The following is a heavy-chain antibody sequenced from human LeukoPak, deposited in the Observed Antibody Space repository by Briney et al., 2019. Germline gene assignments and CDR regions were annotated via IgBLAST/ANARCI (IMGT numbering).Heavy chain of an antibody. CDR2: INHSGST. CDR3: ARSDYDFWSGYYSNWFDP. J-gene: IGHJ5*02. D-gene: IGHD3-3*01. V-gene: IGHV4-34*09. CDR1: GGSFSGYY. Sequence: PSETLSLTCAVYGGSFSGYYWSWIRQPPGKGLEWIGEINHSGSTYYNPSLKSRVTISVDTSKNQFSLKLSSVTAADTAVYYCARSDYDFWSGYYSNWFDPWGQGTLVTLSS.